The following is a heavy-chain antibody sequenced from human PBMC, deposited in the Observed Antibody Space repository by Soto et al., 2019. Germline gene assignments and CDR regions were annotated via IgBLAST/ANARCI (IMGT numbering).Heavy chain of an antibody. J-gene: IGHJ6*02. V-gene: IGHV1-18*04. D-gene: IGHD6-13*01. CDR3: ARGSSSSWYGTYYYYGMDV. Sequence: ASVKVSCTASGYTFTSYGISWVRQAPGQGLEWMGWISAYNGNTNYAQKLQGRVTMTTDTSTSTAYMELRSLRSDDTAVYYCARGSSSSWYGTYYYYGMDVWGQGTTVTVSS. CDR2: ISAYNGNT. CDR1: GYTFTSYG.